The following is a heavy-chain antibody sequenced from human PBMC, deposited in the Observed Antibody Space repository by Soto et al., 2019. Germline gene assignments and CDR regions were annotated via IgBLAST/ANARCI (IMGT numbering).Heavy chain of an antibody. CDR1: GGSISSSSYY. D-gene: IGHD3-3*01. CDR2: IYYSGST. V-gene: IGHV4-39*01. J-gene: IGHJ4*02. Sequence: SETLSLTCTVSGGSISSSSYYWGWIRQPPGKGLEWIGSIYYSGSTYYNPSLKSRVTISVDTSKNQFSLKLSSVTAADTAVYYCAGLYDFWSGYSSYYFDYWGQGTLVTVSS. CDR3: AGLYDFWSGYSSYYFDY.